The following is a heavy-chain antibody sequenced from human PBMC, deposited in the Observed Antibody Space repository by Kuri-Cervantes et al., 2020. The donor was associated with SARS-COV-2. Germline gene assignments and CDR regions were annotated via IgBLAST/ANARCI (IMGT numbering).Heavy chain of an antibody. V-gene: IGHV5-51*01. J-gene: IGHJ6*02. CDR3: ARRIDYGDWDGMDV. CDR1: GYSFTSYW. Sequence: GGSLRLSCKGSGYSFTSYWVGWVRQMPGKGLEWVGIIYPGDPDTRYSPSFQGQVTISADKSISTAYLQWSSLKASDTAMYYCARRIDYGDWDGMDVWGQGTTVTVSS. D-gene: IGHD4-17*01. CDR2: IYPGDPDT.